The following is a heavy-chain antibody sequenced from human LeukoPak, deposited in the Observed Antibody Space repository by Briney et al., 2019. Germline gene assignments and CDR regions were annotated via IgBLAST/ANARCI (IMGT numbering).Heavy chain of an antibody. CDR1: GGSISSGGYY. D-gene: IGHD3-22*01. Sequence: SETLSLTCTVSGGSISSGGYYWSWIRQHPGTGLEWIGYIYYSGSTYYNPSLKSRVTISVDTSKNQLSLKLSSVTAADTAVYYCARGVSEITMIVVVTFDYWGQGTLVTVSS. J-gene: IGHJ4*02. V-gene: IGHV4-31*03. CDR2: IYYSGST. CDR3: ARGVSEITMIVVVTFDY.